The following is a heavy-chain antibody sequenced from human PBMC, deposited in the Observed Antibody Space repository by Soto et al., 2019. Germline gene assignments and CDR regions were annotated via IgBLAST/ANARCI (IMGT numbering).Heavy chain of an antibody. D-gene: IGHD5-12*01. J-gene: IGHJ2*01. CDR3: ARGNHRWLQLWYFDL. V-gene: IGHV1-69*12. CDR1: GGTFSSYT. CDR2: IIPIFGTA. Sequence: QVQLVQSGAEVKKPGSSVTVSCKASGGTFSSYTISWVRQAPGQGLEWMGGIIPIFGTANYAQQFQGRVTITADESTSTAYMALGSLRSEDTAVYYCARGNHRWLQLWYFDLWGRGTLVTVSS.